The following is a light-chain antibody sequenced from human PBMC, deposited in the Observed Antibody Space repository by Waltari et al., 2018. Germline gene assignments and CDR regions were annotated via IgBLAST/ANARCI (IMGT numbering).Light chain of an antibody. J-gene: IGLJ2*01. CDR3: GTWDSTPNAV. CDR2: DND. Sequence: QSVLPQPPSVSAAPGQTVPISCPGSSPNLRTNSVSWYQQLPGTAPKLLIYDNDKRPSGIPDRFSGSKSGTSATLGITGLQTGDEADYYCGTWDSTPNAVFGGGTKLTVL. V-gene: IGLV1-51*01. CDR1: SPNLRTNS.